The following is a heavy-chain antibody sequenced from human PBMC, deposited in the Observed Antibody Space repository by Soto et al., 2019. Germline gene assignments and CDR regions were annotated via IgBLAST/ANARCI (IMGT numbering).Heavy chain of an antibody. CDR3: AKMERTQLWLLVQN. D-gene: IGHD5-18*01. CDR2: ITYGGSI. J-gene: IGHJ4*02. V-gene: IGHV4-31*03. Sequence: PSETLSLTCTVSGASITNDAFFWTWVRQHPEKGLEWLAYITYGGSIYYDPSLRSRLTVSIDKSKSQFSLNVRSVTAADTAVYYCAKMERTQLWLLVQNWGQGLLVTV. CDR1: GASITNDAFF.